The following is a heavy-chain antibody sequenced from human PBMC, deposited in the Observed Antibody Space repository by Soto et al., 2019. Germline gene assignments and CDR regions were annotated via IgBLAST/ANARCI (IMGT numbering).Heavy chain of an antibody. D-gene: IGHD2-2*01. CDR2: IKQDGSEK. CDR3: TRDPNFVVVPAAIYYYYGMDV. CDR1: GSTFSSYW. V-gene: IGHV3-7*04. Sequence: GGSLRLSCAASGSTFSSYWMSWVRQAPGKGLEWVANIKQDGSEKYYVDSVKGRFTISRDNAKNSLYLQMNSLRAEDTAVYYCTRDPNFVVVPAAIYYYYGMDVWGQGTTVTVSS. J-gene: IGHJ6*02.